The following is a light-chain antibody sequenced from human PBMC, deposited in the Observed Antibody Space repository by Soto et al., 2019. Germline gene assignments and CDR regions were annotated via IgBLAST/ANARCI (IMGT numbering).Light chain of an antibody. CDR3: QQYYSYPWT. V-gene: IGKV1-8*01. CDR2: AAS. J-gene: IGKJ1*01. CDR1: QDITNY. Sequence: IQMTQSPSSLSASVGDRVTITCQASQDITNYLNWYQQKPGKAPKLLIYAASTLQSGVPSRFSGSGSGTDFTLTISCLQSEDFATYYCQQYYSYPWTFGQGTKVDIK.